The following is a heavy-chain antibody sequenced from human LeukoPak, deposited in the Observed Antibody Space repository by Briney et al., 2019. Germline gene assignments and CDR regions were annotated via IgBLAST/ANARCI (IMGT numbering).Heavy chain of an antibody. D-gene: IGHD6-19*01. Sequence: ASVNVSCKASGYTFTSYDINWVRQATGQGLEWMGWMNPNSGNTGYAQKFQGRVTITRDTSASTAYMELSSLRSEDTAVYYCARGVAVAGTKYYFDYWGQGTLVTVSS. J-gene: IGHJ4*02. CDR2: MNPNSGNT. V-gene: IGHV1-8*03. CDR1: GYTFTSYD. CDR3: ARGVAVAGTKYYFDY.